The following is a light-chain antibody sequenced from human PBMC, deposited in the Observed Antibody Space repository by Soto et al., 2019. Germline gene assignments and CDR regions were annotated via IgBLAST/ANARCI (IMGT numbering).Light chain of an antibody. J-gene: IGLJ2*01. CDR1: SSDVGGYKY. CDR3: SSYTTSITLVV. CDR2: EVS. V-gene: IGLV2-14*01. Sequence: QAVVTQPASVSGSPGQSITISCTGTSSDVGGYKYVSWYQQHPGNAPKLMIYEVSNRPSGVSNRFSGSKSGNTASLTISGLQAEDEADYYCSSYTTSITLVVFGGGTKLTVL.